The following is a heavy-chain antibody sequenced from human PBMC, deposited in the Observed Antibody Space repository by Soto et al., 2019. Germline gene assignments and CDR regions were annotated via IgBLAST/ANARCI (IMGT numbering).Heavy chain of an antibody. CDR1: GFTFSSYW. V-gene: IGHV3-74*01. CDR3: TREKFDP. CDR2: IKTDGSST. Sequence: GGSLRLSCAASGFTFSSYWMHWVRQAPGKGLVWVSRIKTDGSSTNYADSAKGRFTISRDNAKNMLYLQMNSLRPEDTAVYYCTREKFDPWGQGTLVTVSS. J-gene: IGHJ5*02.